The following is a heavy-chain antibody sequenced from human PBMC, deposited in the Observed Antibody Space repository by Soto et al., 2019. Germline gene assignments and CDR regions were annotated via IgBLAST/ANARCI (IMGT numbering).Heavy chain of an antibody. Sequence: PAGSLRLSCAASGLNFEKCSMNWVRQPPGKGPEWLASISPSSTYIRYADSVKGRFTISRDNARNSLSLQMMNLRADDTAIYYCATDTGDIEVVPATTWGQGTLVTVSS. J-gene: IGHJ4*02. CDR2: ISPSSTYI. D-gene: IGHD2-15*01. CDR1: GLNFEKCS. V-gene: IGHV3-21*04. CDR3: ATDTGDIEVVPATT.